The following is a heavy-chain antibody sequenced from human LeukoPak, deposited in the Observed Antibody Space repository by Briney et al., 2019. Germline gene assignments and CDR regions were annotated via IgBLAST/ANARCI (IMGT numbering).Heavy chain of an antibody. D-gene: IGHD6-13*01. J-gene: IGHJ4*02. CDR3: ARGPYSSNWYVDY. V-gene: IGHV3-48*03. CDR2: ISRTGNSI. CDR1: GFTLSSYE. Sequence: GGSLRLSCAASGFTLSSYEMNWVRLAPGKGLEWISYISRTGNSIYYADSVKGRFTISRDSAKNSLYLQMNSLRAEDTAVYYCARGPYSSNWYVDYWGQGTLVTVA.